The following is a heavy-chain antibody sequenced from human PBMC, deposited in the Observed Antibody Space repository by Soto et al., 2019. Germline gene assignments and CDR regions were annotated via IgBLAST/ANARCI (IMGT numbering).Heavy chain of an antibody. CDR1: GYTFTSYA. J-gene: IGHJ4*02. V-gene: IGHV1-3*01. D-gene: IGHD4-17*01. CDR3: ARGYDYGWWGFDY. CDR2: INAGNGNT. Sequence: ASVKVSCKXSGYTFTSYAMHWVRQAPGQRLEWMGWINAGNGNTKYSQRFQGRVTITRDTSASTAYMELSGLRSEDTAVYYCARGYDYGWWGFDYWGQGTLVTVSS.